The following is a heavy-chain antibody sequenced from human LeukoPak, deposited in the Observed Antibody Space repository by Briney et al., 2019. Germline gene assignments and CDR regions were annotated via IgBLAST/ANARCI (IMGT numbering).Heavy chain of an antibody. CDR1: GGSFSGYY. Sequence: PSETLSLTCAVYGGSFSGYYWSWIRQPPGKGLEWIGEINHSGSTNYNSSLKSRVTISVDTSKNQFSLKLSSVTAADTAVYYCARGWDSSSSVWFDPWGQGTLVTVSS. CDR3: ARGWDSSSSVWFDP. D-gene: IGHD6-6*01. CDR2: INHSGST. J-gene: IGHJ5*02. V-gene: IGHV4-34*01.